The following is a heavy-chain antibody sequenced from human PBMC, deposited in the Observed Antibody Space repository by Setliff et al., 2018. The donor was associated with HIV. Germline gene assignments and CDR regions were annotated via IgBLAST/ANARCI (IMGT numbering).Heavy chain of an antibody. CDR1: GFTFSSYS. D-gene: IGHD6-19*01. CDR2: ISSSSSYI. V-gene: IGHV3-21*01. CDR3: ARVPGWRAPF. J-gene: IGHJ4*02. Sequence: PGGSLRLSCAASGFTFSSYSMNWVRQAPGKGLEWVSYISSSSSYIYYADSVKGRFAISRDNAKNSLYLQMNSLRAEDTAVYYCARVPGWRAPFWGQGTLVTVSS.